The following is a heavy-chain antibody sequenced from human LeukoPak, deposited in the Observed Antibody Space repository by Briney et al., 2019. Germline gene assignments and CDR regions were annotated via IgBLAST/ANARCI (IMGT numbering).Heavy chain of an antibody. D-gene: IGHD4-17*01. CDR2: IIPVFGTA. J-gene: IGHJ6*02. CDR1: GGTFSSYA. CDR3: ARAPTYGDYDHPYYGMDV. V-gene: IGHV1-69*13. Sequence: SVKVSCKASGGTFSSYAISWVRQAPGQGLEWMGGIIPVFGTANYAQKFQGRVTITADESTSTAYMELSSLRSEDTAVYYCARAPTYGDYDHPYYGMDVWGQGTTVTVSS.